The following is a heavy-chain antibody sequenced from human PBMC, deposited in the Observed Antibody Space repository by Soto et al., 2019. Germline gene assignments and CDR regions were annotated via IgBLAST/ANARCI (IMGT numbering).Heavy chain of an antibody. CDR1: GFTFSSYD. D-gene: IGHD1-26*01. V-gene: IGHV3-30*18. CDR2: ISYDGSKT. CDR3: AKAYSGPFDI. Sequence: GGSLRLSCAASGFTFSSYDIHWVRQAQGKGLEWVAVISYDGSKTYYADSVKGQFTISRDNSKNTLYLQMNSLRAEDTAVYYCAKAYSGPFDIWGQGTMVTVSS. J-gene: IGHJ3*02.